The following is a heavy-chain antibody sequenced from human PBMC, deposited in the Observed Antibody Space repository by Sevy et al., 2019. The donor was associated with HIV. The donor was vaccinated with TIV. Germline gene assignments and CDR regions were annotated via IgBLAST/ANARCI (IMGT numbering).Heavy chain of an antibody. V-gene: IGHV3-23*01. J-gene: IGHJ4*02. CDR1: GFTFTNYG. D-gene: IGHD6-19*01. CDR2: ISNSGENT. CDR3: AKEWTLLSDWYGEFDY. Sequence: GGSLRLSCAASGFTFTNYGMHWVRHAPGKGLEWVSGISNSGENTYYADSVRGRFTVSRDNSKNTVYLQLNSLRAEDTAIYYCAKEWTLLSDWYGEFDYWGQGTLVTVSS.